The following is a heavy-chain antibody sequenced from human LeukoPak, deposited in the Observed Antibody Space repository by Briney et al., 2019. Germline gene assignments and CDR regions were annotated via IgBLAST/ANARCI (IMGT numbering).Heavy chain of an antibody. Sequence: SVKVSCKASGGTFSSYAISWVRQAPGRGLEWMGRIIPILGIANYAQKFQGRVTITADKSTSTAYMELSSLRSEDTAVYYCASLRSSGLLWFGELSNYGMDVWGQGTTVTVSS. CDR3: ASLRSSGLLWFGELSNYGMDV. CDR1: GGTFSSYA. CDR2: IIPILGIA. V-gene: IGHV1-69*04. D-gene: IGHD3-10*01. J-gene: IGHJ6*02.